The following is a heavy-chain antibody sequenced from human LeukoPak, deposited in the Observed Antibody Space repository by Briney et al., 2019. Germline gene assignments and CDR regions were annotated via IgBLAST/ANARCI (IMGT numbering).Heavy chain of an antibody. CDR3: ARGGALGY. D-gene: IGHD3-10*01. J-gene: IGHJ4*02. V-gene: IGHV3-7*01. CDR2: IKEDGSEK. CDR1: GFTFSSPW. Sequence: GGSLRLSCAASGFTFSSPWMSWVRPAPGKGLEWVANIKEDGSEKYYVDSVKGRFTISRDNAKNSLYLQMNSLRAEDTAVYYCARGGALGYWGQGTLVTVSS.